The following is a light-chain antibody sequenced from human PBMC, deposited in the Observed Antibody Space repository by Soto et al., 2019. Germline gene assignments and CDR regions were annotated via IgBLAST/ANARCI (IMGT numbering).Light chain of an antibody. Sequence: DIQMTQSPSSLSASLRNRVTITCRASQSIRIYLNWYQQKPGKAPELLIYAASNLQGGVPSRFSGTGSGTDFTLTISSLQPEDFATYYCQQLNSYPLTFGGGTKVDI. CDR2: AAS. CDR1: QSIRIY. J-gene: IGKJ4*01. CDR3: QQLNSYPLT. V-gene: IGKV1-9*01.